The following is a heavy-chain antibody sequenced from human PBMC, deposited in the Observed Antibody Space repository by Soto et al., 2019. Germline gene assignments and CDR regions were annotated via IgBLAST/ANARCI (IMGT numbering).Heavy chain of an antibody. D-gene: IGHD6-13*01. J-gene: IGHJ4*02. CDR3: ARDKGYAAAADS. CDR1: GFTFSDHY. CDR2: ISASGSYT. V-gene: IGHV3-11*05. Sequence: QVHLVESGGGLVKPGGSLRLSCAASGFTFSDHYMSWIRQAPGKGLEWIAYISASGSYTNYADFLKGRFSISRDNANNSLYLQMNSLRDEATAVYFCARDKGYAAAADSWGQGTLVTVSS.